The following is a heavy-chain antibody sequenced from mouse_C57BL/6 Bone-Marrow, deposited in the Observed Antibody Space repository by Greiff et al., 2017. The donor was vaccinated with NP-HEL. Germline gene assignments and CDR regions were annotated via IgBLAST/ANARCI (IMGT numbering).Heavy chain of an antibody. V-gene: IGHV3-6*01. J-gene: IGHJ4*01. CDR1: GYSITSGYY. Sequence: EVKLLESGPGLVKPSQSLSLTCSVTGYSITSGYYWNWIRQFPGNKLEWMGYISYDGSNNYNPSLKNRISITRDTSKNQFFLKLNSVTTEDTATYYCARGAYYSNSYAMDYWGQGTSVTVSS. CDR2: ISYDGSN. CDR3: ARGAYYSNSYAMDY. D-gene: IGHD2-5*01.